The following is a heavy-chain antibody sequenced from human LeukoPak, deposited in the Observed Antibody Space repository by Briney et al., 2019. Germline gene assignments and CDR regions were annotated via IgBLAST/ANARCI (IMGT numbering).Heavy chain of an antibody. Sequence: PGRSLRLSCAASGFTFSSYAMHWVRQAPGKGLEWVAVISYDGSNKYYADSVKGRFTISRDNSKNTLYLQMNSLRAEDTAVYYCARDGPIEAGPSPGGFDYWGQGTLVTVSS. D-gene: IGHD2-8*02. V-gene: IGHV3-30*04. J-gene: IGHJ4*02. CDR2: ISYDGSNK. CDR1: GFTFSSYA. CDR3: ARDGPIEAGPSPGGFDY.